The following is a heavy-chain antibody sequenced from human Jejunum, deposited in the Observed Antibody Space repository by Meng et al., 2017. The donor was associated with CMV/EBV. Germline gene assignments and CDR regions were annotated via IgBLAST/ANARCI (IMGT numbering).Heavy chain of an antibody. J-gene: IGHJ6*02. CDR3: ARTDYYSYYGMDV. V-gene: IGHV4-59*01. Sequence: GDYLSNYDWGWMRLTRGGGPEWIGFILHTGSSSCNHSLESRVTTSVDTSKNLFSLTVTSVTAADTAIYYCARTDYYSYYGMDVWGQGTPVTVSS. CDR1: GDYLSNYD. CDR2: ILHTGSS.